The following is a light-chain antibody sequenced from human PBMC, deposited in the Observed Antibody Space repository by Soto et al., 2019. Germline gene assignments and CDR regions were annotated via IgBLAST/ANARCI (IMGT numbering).Light chain of an antibody. Sequence: IVMTQSPATLYVSPGERATLSCRASQSVGTNLAWYQHRPGQAPRLLIHGASTRATGIPARFSGSGSGTEFTLTISNLQSEDLAVYYCQQYNNWPPWTFGQGTKVEIK. V-gene: IGKV3-15*01. CDR2: GAS. J-gene: IGKJ1*01. CDR3: QQYNNWPPWT. CDR1: QSVGTN.